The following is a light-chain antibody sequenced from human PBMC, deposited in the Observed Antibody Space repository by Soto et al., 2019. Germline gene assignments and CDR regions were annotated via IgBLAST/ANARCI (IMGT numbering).Light chain of an antibody. Sequence: QSVLTQPASVSGTPGQSITISCTGTSGDVGTYNLVSWYQQHPGKAPKLMISEVSKRPSGISSRFSGSKAGNTASLTISGLQAEDEADYHCCSYAGGATHLVFGTGTKVTVL. CDR2: EVS. CDR1: SGDVGTYNL. CDR3: CSYAGGATHLV. V-gene: IGLV2-23*02. J-gene: IGLJ1*01.